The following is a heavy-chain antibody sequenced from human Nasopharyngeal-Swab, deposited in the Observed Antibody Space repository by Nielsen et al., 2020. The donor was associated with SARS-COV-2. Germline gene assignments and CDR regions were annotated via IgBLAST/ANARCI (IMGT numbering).Heavy chain of an antibody. CDR1: GGSISSSGYY. D-gene: IGHD6-6*01. V-gene: IGHV4-39*01. CDR3: ARLGIAARWGY. Sequence: SETLSLTCTVSGGSISSSGYYWGWIRQPPGKGLEWIGSIYYSGSTYYNPSLKSRVTISVDTSKNQFSLKLSSVTAADTAVYYCARLGIAARWGYWGQGTLVTVSS. J-gene: IGHJ4*02. CDR2: IYYSGST.